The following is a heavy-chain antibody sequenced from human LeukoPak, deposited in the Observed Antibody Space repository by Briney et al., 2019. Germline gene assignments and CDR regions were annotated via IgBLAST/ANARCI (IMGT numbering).Heavy chain of an antibody. CDR2: ISDDSTTI. V-gene: IGHV3-48*02. J-gene: IGHJ4*02. CDR3: ASGLTGGRAY. CDR1: GFSFSTHS. D-gene: IGHD2-8*02. Sequence: GGSLRLSCAASGFSFSTHSMNWVRQAPGKGLEWVAYISDDSTTIYYADSVKGRFTISRDSAKNSLYLQMNSLRDEDTAVYYCASGLTGGRAYWGQGTLVTVSS.